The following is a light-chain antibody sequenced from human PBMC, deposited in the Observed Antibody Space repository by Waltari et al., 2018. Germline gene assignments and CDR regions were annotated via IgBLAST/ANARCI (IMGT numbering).Light chain of an antibody. Sequence: SIILTQPPSLSVAPGQTARIACGGNNIGTYSVHWYQQKPAQAPILVIYDDNDRPSGIPERGAGSTSGNTATLTIRGVDPGDEAAYYCQVWDNFIDHPVFGGGTKLTVL. CDR2: DDN. V-gene: IGLV3-21*02. CDR1: NIGTYS. CDR3: QVWDNFIDHPV. J-gene: IGLJ2*01.